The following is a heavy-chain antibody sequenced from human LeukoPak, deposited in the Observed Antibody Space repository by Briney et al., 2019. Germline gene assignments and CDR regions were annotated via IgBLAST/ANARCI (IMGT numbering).Heavy chain of an antibody. CDR3: ARGRSNYYGMDV. CDR1: GGSVSSGSYY. D-gene: IGHD1-26*01. J-gene: IGHJ6*02. Sequence: SETLSLTCTVSGGSVSSGSYYWSWIRRPPGKGLELIGYIYYNGNTSYSPSLKSRVTMSVDTSKNLFSLKVSSVTAADTAVYYCARGRSNYYGMDVWGQGTTVTVSS. CDR2: IYYNGNT. V-gene: IGHV4-61*01.